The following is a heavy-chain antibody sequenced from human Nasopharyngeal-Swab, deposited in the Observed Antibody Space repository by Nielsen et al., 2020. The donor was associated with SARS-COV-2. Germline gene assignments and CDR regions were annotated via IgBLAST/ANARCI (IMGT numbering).Heavy chain of an antibody. CDR3: ARGSLITYSIDY. V-gene: IGHV1-3*01. D-gene: IGHD3-22*01. Sequence: ASVKVSCKASGYTFTSYAMHWVRQAPGQRLEWMGWINAGNSNTKYSQKFQGRVTITRDTSASTAYMELSSLRSEDTAVYYCARGSLITYSIDYWGQGTLVTVSS. CDR2: INAGNSNT. CDR1: GYTFTSYA. J-gene: IGHJ4*02.